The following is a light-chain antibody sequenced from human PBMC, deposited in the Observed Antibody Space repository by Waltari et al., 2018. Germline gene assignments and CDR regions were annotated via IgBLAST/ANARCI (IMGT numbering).Light chain of an antibody. CDR1: QDIGNY. J-gene: IGKJ1*01. CDR2: AAS. V-gene: IGKV1-27*01. CDR3: QKYVSAPPT. Sequence: DIQMTQSPSSLSASVGDRVSIPCRASQDIGNYLAWYQQKPGKVPKLLFYAASILQSGVPSRFSGSGSGTDFTLTISSLQPEDVATYYCQKYVSAPPTFGQGTKVEIK.